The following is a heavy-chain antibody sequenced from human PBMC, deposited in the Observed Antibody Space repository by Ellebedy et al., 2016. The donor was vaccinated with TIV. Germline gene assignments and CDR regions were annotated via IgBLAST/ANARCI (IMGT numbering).Heavy chain of an antibody. CDR3: ARVRAAAGMAHFDN. D-gene: IGHD6-13*01. Sequence: MPSETLSLTCTVSGGSISSYYWSWIRQPPGKGLEWIGYSYYNGSTKYNPSLKSRVTISVDTSKNQFSLKQRSVTAADTAVYYCARVRAAAGMAHFDNWGQGTLVTVSS. V-gene: IGHV4-59*01. J-gene: IGHJ4*02. CDR1: GGSISSYY. CDR2: SYYNGST.